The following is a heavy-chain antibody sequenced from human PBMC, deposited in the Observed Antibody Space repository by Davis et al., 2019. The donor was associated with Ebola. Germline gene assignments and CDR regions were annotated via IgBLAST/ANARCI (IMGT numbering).Heavy chain of an antibody. Sequence: PGGSLRLSCAASGITFSSSGMHWVRQAPGKGLEWLAVISHDGSRKYYADSVKGRFTISRDNSKNTLYLQMNSLRPEDTAVYYCAKDVGTWDGFGYYYYALDVWGQGTTVTVSS. CDR1: GITFSSSG. V-gene: IGHV3-30*18. D-gene: IGHD5-24*01. J-gene: IGHJ6*02. CDR2: ISHDGSRK. CDR3: AKDVGTWDGFGYYYYALDV.